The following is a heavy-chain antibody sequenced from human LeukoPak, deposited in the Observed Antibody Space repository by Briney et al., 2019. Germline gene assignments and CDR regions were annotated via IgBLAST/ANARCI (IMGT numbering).Heavy chain of an antibody. V-gene: IGHV3-23*01. CDR2: ISGSGGST. D-gene: IGHD5-18*01. Sequence: RVLLRLSCAAAGYTFRRDDRVGVGQGRGKGLERVLAISGSGGSTYYADSVKGRFTISRDNSKNTLYLQMNSLRAEDTAVYYCAKRSGLHDAFDIWGQGTMVAVSS. CDR3: AKRSGLHDAFDI. J-gene: IGHJ3*02. CDR1: GYTFRRDD.